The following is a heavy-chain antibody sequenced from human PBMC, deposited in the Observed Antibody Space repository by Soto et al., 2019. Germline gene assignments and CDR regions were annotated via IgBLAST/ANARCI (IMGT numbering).Heavy chain of an antibody. Sequence: GASVKVSCKASGDPFTTYNINWVLQATGHGLALMVWINPNSGNIGYAQRFQGRVTMTRDTAIMTEYMEVRRLRSDDTAVYYCARGRASGSYYLLAYWGQGTLVTVSS. V-gene: IGHV1-8*01. CDR3: ARGRASGSYYLLAY. CDR1: GDPFTTYN. J-gene: IGHJ4*02. CDR2: INPNSGNI. D-gene: IGHD3-10*01.